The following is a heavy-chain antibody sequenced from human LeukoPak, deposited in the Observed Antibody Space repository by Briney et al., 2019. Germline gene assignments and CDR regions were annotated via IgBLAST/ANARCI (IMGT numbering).Heavy chain of an antibody. CDR1: GGSISSSSSY. CDR2: INHSGST. CDR3: AGERGEEYSSGWYKRNYFDN. V-gene: IGHV4-39*07. D-gene: IGHD6-19*01. J-gene: IGHJ4*02. Sequence: SETLSLTCTVSGGSISSSSSYWSWIRQSPGKGLEWIGEINHSGSTTYNPSLKSRVTISVDMAKNQFSLKLTSVTGADTAVYYCAGERGEEYSSGWYKRNYFDNWGQGIRVTVSS.